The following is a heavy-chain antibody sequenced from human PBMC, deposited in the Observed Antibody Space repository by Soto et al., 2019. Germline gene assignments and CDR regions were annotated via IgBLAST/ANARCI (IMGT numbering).Heavy chain of an antibody. V-gene: IGHV3-30-3*01. CDR1: GFTFSSYA. Sequence: GGSLRLSCAASGFTFSSYAMHWVRQAPGKGLEWVAVISYDGSNKYYADSVKGRFTISRDNSKNALYLQMNSLRAEDTAVYYCARARGLLYYYGMDVWGQGTTVTVSS. CDR2: ISYDGSNK. CDR3: ARARGLLYYYGMDV. D-gene: IGHD3-10*01. J-gene: IGHJ6*02.